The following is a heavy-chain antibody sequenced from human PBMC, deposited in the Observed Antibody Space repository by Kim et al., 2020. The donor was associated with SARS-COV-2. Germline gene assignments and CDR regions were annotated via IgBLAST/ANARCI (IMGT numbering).Heavy chain of an antibody. CDR3: ARERYDFWSGYYRGDAFDI. D-gene: IGHD3-3*01. J-gene: IGHJ3*02. CDR1: GFTFSSYE. V-gene: IGHV3-48*03. Sequence: GGSLRLSCAASGFTFSSYEMNWVRQAPGKGLEWVSYISSSGSTIDYADSVKGRFTISRDNAKNSLYLQMNSLRAEDTAVYYCARERYDFWSGYYRGDAFDIWGQGTMVTVSS. CDR2: ISSSGSTI.